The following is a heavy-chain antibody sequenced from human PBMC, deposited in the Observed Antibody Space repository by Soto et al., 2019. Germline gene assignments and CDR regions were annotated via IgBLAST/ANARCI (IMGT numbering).Heavy chain of an antibody. D-gene: IGHD3-22*01. Sequence: EVKLSESGGGFIPPGASARLSCITSGFIFDNYAMSWVRQGPRRGLEWVAAISGSGHATYYTQSVQGRFIISRDKSKKTVFLQMNNLRAEDTAVYYCAKGRYFDSSGGCANYWGLGTLVTVSS. V-gene: IGHV3-23*01. J-gene: IGHJ4*02. CDR1: GFIFDNYA. CDR3: AKGRYFDSSGGCANY. CDR2: ISGSGHAT.